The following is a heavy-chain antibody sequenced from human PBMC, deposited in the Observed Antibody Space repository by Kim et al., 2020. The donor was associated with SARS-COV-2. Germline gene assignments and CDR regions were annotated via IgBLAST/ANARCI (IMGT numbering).Heavy chain of an antibody. CDR2: IYYSGST. CDR1: GGSISSSSYY. D-gene: IGHD3-16*02. V-gene: IGHV4-39*01. J-gene: IGHJ4*02. CDR3: ARRGIMITFGGVIVPFDY. Sequence: SETLSLTCTVSGGSISSSSYYWGWIRQPPGKGLEWIGSIYYSGSTYYNPSLKSRVTISVDTSKNQFSLKLSSVTAADTAVYYCARRGIMITFGGVIVPFDYWGQGTLVTVSS.